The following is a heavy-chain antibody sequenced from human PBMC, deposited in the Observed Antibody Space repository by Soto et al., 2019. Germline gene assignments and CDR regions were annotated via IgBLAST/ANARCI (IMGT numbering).Heavy chain of an antibody. V-gene: IGHV3-9*01. CDR1: GFTFADYG. J-gene: IGHJ4*02. CDR3: IREMDAGGLDN. CDR2: ITWNSGSI. D-gene: IGHD3-16*01. Sequence: PGGSLILSCAASGFTFADYGMHWIRQAPGKGLQWVSGITWNSGSIDYADSVKGRFTISRDNAKNSLYLQMNSLKTEDTAFYYCIREMDAGGLDNWGQGTLVTVSS.